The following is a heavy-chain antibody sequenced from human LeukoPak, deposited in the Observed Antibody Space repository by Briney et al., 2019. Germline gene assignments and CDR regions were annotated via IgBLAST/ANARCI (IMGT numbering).Heavy chain of an antibody. D-gene: IGHD2-15*01. CDR3: ARAESGVVAATLDY. Sequence: SETLSLTCTVSGGSISSGDYYWSWIRQPPGKGLEWIGYIYYSGSTYYNPSLKSRVTISVDTSKNQFSLKLSSVTAADTAVYYCARAESGVVAATLDYWGQGTLVTVSS. V-gene: IGHV4-30-4*08. CDR2: IYYSGST. J-gene: IGHJ4*02. CDR1: GGSISSGDYY.